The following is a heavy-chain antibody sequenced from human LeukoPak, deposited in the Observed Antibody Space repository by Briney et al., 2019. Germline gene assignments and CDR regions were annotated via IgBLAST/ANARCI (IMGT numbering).Heavy chain of an antibody. V-gene: IGHV3-11*01. CDR1: GFTFNNAW. Sequence: GGSLRLSCAASGFTFNNAWMSWVRQAPGKGLEWVSYISSTGSTIYYADSVKGRFTISRDNAKNSLYLQMNSLRAEDTALYYCAREDQPRGTFDYWGQGILVTVSS. CDR2: ISSTGSTI. CDR3: AREDQPRGTFDY. J-gene: IGHJ4*02. D-gene: IGHD2-15*01.